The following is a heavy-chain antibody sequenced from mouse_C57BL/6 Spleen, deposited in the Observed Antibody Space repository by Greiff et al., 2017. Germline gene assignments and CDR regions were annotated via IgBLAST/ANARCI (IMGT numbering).Heavy chain of an antibody. CDR3: ARRGVMVTTEAMDY. CDR1: GYTFTSYW. D-gene: IGHD2-2*01. V-gene: IGHV1-64*01. CDR2: IHPNSGST. J-gene: IGHJ4*01. Sequence: VQLQQPGAELVKPGASVKLSCKASGYTFTSYWMHWVKQRPGQGLEWIGMIHPNSGSTNYNEKFKSKATLTVDKSSSTAYMQLSSLTSEDSAVYYCARRGVMVTTEAMDYWGQGTSVTVSS.